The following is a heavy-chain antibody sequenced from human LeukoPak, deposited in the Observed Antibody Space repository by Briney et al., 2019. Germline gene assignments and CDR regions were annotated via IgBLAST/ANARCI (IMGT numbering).Heavy chain of an antibody. J-gene: IGHJ4*02. Sequence: SETLSLTCTVSGGSISSGSYYGSWIRQPAGKGLEWIGRIYTSGSTNYNPSLKSRVTISVDTSKNQFSLKLSSVTAADTAVYYCARVGYSYGTPALYFDYWGQGTLVTVSS. CDR1: GGSISSGSYY. V-gene: IGHV4-61*02. CDR2: IYTSGST. D-gene: IGHD5-18*01. CDR3: ARVGYSYGTPALYFDY.